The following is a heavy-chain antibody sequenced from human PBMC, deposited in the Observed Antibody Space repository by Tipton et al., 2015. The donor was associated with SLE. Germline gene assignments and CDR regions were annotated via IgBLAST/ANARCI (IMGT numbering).Heavy chain of an antibody. Sequence: SLRLSCAASGFTFSSYEMNWVRQAPGKGLEWVSYISSSGSTIYYADSVKGRFTISRDNTKNSLYLQMNSLRAEDTAVYYCAASGSPGYFDYWGQGTLVTVSS. CDR1: GFTFSSYE. J-gene: IGHJ4*02. V-gene: IGHV3-48*03. CDR2: ISSSGSTI. CDR3: AASGSPGYFDY. D-gene: IGHD1-26*01.